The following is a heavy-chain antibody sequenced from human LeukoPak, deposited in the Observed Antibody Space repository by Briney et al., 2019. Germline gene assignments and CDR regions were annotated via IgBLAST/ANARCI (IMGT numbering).Heavy chain of an antibody. J-gene: IGHJ4*02. CDR2: ISGSGGST. Sequence: GGSLRLSCAASGFTFSSYGMSWVRQAPGKGLEWVSAISGSGGSTYYADSVKGRFTISRDNSKNTLYLQMNSLRAEDTAVYYCAKETASSLIMITFGGTFDYWGQGTLVTVSS. V-gene: IGHV3-23*01. CDR1: GFTFSSYG. CDR3: AKETASSLIMITFGGTFDY. D-gene: IGHD3-16*01.